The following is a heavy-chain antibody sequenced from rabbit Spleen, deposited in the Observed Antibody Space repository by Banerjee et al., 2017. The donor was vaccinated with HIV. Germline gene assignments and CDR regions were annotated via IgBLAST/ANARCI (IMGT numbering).Heavy chain of an antibody. V-gene: IGHV1S45*01. J-gene: IGHJ4*01. D-gene: IGHD3-1*01. Sequence: QEQLEESGGGLVKPEGSLTLTCTASGFDFSSNAMCWVRQAPGKGLEWIACINTGNSGSTYYASWAKGRFTISKTSSTTVTMQMTSLTVADTATYFCARDGDDAGYDFNLWGPGTLVTVS. CDR1: GFDFSSNA. CDR3: ARDGDDAGYDFNL. CDR2: INTGNSGST.